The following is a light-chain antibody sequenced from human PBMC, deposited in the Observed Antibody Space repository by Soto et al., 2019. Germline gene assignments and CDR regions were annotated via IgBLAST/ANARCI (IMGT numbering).Light chain of an antibody. CDR1: QSISSK. V-gene: IGKV3-15*01. CDR3: QHYNDWRWT. CDR2: AAS. J-gene: IGKJ1*01. Sequence: EIVMTQSPATLSVSPGEGATLSCRASQSISSKLAWYQQKPGQAPRLLIYAASTRATGVPARFSGSGSGTEFTLTISCLQSEDLAVYYCQHYNDWRWTFGQGTKVEIK.